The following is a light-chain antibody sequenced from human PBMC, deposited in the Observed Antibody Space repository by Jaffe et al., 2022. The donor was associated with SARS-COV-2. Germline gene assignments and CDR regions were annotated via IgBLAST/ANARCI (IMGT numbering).Light chain of an antibody. CDR1: ETVDSNY. V-gene: IGKV3-20*01. CDR3: QQYSSSLSLVT. J-gene: IGKJ4*01. CDR2: SAS. Sequence: EIVLTQSPGTLSLSPGERVTLSCRASETVDSNYLAWYQQKPGQAPRLLIYSASSRATGIPDRFSGSGSRTDFTLTISRLEPEDFAVYYCQQYSSSLSLVTFGGGTKVEIK.